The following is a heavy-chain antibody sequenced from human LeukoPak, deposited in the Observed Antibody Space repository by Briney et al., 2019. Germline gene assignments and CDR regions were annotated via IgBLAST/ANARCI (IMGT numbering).Heavy chain of an antibody. Sequence: ASVKVSCKASGYTFTSYGISWVRQAPGQGLEWMGWISAYNGNTNYAQKLQGRVTMTTDTSTSTAYMELRSLRSDDTAVYYCAREGLVWFGESTECFFDYWGQGTLVTVSS. J-gene: IGHJ4*02. D-gene: IGHD3-10*01. CDR1: GYTFTSYG. CDR2: ISAYNGNT. V-gene: IGHV1-18*04. CDR3: AREGLVWFGESTECFFDY.